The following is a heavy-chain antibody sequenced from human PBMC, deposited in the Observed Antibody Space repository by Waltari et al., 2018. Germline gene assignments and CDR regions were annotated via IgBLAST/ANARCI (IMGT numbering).Heavy chain of an antibody. Sequence: HVQLVQSGAEVKQPGSSVKVSCKASGDALGAQGISRVRLAPGQGLEWMGVIIPMFGIPEYSQKSQERLTITADESTSTAYMELSSLSPEDTAIYYCARHELGISQYYYNMYVWGQGTTVTIS. CDR2: IIPMFGIP. D-gene: IGHD3-16*01. CDR3: ARHELGISQYYYNMYV. V-gene: IGHV1-69*12. J-gene: IGHJ6*03. CDR1: GDALGAQG.